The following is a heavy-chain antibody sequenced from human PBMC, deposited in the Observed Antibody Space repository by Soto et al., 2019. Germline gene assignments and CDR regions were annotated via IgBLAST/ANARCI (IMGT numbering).Heavy chain of an antibody. CDR3: ARGSHVALYGMDV. D-gene: IGHD5-12*01. V-gene: IGHV3-74*01. CDR1: GFTFSNYW. J-gene: IGHJ6*02. CDR2: INNDGSST. Sequence: EVQLVESGGGLVQPGGSLRLSCAASGFTFSNYWMHWVRQTPGKGLVWVSRINNDGSSTSNADSVKGRFTISRDNTKNTLFLQMNSLRVEDTAVYYCARGSHVALYGMDVWGQGTTVTVSS.